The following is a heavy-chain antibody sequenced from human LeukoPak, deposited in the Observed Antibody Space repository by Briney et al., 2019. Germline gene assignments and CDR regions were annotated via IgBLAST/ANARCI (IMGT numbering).Heavy chain of an antibody. J-gene: IGHJ4*02. CDR1: GGTFSSYA. CDR2: IIPIFGTA. D-gene: IGHD5-12*01. V-gene: IGHV1-69*13. CDR3: ARYSPHSFSGYDSLFDY. Sequence: SVKVSCKASGGTFSSYAISWVRQAPGQGLEWMGGIIPIFGTANYAQKFQGRVTITADESTSTAYMELSSLRSEDTAVYYCARYSPHSFSGYDSLFDYWGQGTLVTVSS.